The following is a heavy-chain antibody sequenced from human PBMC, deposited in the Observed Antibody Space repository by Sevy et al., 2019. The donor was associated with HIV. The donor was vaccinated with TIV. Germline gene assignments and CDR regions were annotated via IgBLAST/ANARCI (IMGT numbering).Heavy chain of an antibody. CDR1: GYTLTELS. Sequence: ASVKVSCKVSGYTLTELSMHWVRQAPGKGLEWMGGFDPEHGETIYAQKFQGRVTMTEDTSTDTAYMELSSLRSEDTAVYYCATDLTYSSSWSFDYWGQGTLVTVSS. CDR3: ATDLTYSSSWSFDY. CDR2: FDPEHGET. V-gene: IGHV1-24*01. D-gene: IGHD6-13*01. J-gene: IGHJ4*02.